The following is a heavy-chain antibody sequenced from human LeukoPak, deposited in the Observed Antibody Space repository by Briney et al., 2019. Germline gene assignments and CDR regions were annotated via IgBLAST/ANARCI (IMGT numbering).Heavy chain of an antibody. Sequence: SETLSLTCTVSGGSISSYYWSWIRQPPGKGLDWIGYIYYSGSTNYNPSLKSRVTISVDTSKNQFSLTLSSVTAADTAVYYCVRLSKYGSGTYYPDVWGQGTTVTVSS. CDR1: GGSISSYY. J-gene: IGHJ6*02. D-gene: IGHD3-10*01. CDR2: IYYSGST. CDR3: VRLSKYGSGTYYPDV. V-gene: IGHV4-59*08.